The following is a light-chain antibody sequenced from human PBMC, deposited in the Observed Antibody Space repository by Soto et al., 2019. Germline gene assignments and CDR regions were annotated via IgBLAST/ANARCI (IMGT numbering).Light chain of an antibody. Sequence: QSVLTQPASVSGSPGQSITISCTGTSSDVGNNNYVSWYQQHPGKAPKLMIFEVSDRPSGISNRFSGSKSGNTASLTISGLQSEDEADYYCSSYATSNTLVYGPGTKVTVL. CDR3: SSYATSNTLV. CDR1: SSDVGNNNY. CDR2: EVS. V-gene: IGLV2-14*01. J-gene: IGLJ1*01.